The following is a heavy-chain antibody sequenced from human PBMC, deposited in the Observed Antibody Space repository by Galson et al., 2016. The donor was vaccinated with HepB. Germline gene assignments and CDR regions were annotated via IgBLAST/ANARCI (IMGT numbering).Heavy chain of an antibody. CDR3: TRPMYDTTGSASGNFDY. J-gene: IGHJ4*02. V-gene: IGHV3-73*01. CDR1: GFTFSVSS. Sequence: SLRLSCAAPGFTFSVSSIHWVRQASRGGLEWVGRIRSKTDNYATTYAESVKGRFTISRDDSKNTAYLQMNSLKTEDTAIYYCTRPMYDTTGSASGNFDYWGQGTLVTVSS. D-gene: IGHD3-22*01. CDR2: IRSKTDNYAT.